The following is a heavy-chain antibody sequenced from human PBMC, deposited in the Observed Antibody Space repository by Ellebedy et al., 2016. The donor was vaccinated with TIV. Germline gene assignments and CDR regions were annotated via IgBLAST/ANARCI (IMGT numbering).Heavy chain of an antibody. CDR2: IYYSGST. V-gene: IGHV4-31*03. J-gene: IGHJ5*02. CDR1: GGSISSGGYY. D-gene: IGHD1-20*01. CDR3: ARGGITGTTRWFDP. Sequence: SETLSLXCTVSGGSISSGGYYWSWIRQHPGKGLEWIGYIYYSGSTYYNPSLKSRVTISVDTSKNQFSLKLSSVTAADTAVYYCARGGITGTTRWFDPWGQGTLVTVSS.